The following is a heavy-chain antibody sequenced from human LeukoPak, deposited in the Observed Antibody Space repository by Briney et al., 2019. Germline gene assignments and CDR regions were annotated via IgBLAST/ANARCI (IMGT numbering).Heavy chain of an antibody. CDR1: GGSISSGDYY. CDR3: ARDQYCGGDCYLPDY. J-gene: IGHJ4*02. CDR2: IYYSGST. V-gene: IGHV4-30-4*08. Sequence: SETLSLTCTVSGGSISSGDYYWSWIRQPPGKGLEWIGYIYYSGSTYYNPSLKSRVTISVDTSKNQFSLKLSSVTAADTAVYCCARDQYCGGDCYLPDYWGQGTLVTVSS. D-gene: IGHD2-21*01.